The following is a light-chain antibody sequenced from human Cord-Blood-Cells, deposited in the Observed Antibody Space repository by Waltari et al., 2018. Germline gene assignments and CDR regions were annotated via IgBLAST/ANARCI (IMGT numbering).Light chain of an antibody. V-gene: IGKV1-5*03. J-gene: IGKJ2*01. Sequence: DIQMTQSPSTLSTSVGDRVTITCRASQSLSSWSSWYQQKPGKAPKLLIYKASSLESGVPSRFSGSGSGTEFTLTISSLQPDDFATYYCQQYNSYSYTFGQGTKLEIK. CDR1: QSLSSW. CDR2: KAS. CDR3: QQYNSYSYT.